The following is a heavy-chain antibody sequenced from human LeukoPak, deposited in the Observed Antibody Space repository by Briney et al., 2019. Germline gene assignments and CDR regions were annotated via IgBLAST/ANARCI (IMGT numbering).Heavy chain of an antibody. CDR3: VTTQHPGYTYGYDY. D-gene: IGHD5-18*01. CDR1: GFIFSSYA. CDR2: ISNNGAST. Sequence: TGGSLRLSCSASGFIFSSYAMHWVRQAPGRRLEYVSTISNNGASTYYADSVKGIFTISRDNSKNTLYLQMSSLRADDTAVYYCVTTQHPGYTYGYDYWGQGILVTVSS. V-gene: IGHV3-64D*06. J-gene: IGHJ4*02.